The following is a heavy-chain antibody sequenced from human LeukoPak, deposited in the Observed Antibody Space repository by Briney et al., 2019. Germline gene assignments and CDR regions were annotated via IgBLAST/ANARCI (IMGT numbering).Heavy chain of an antibody. CDR2: NSSSSSYI. Sequence: GGSLRLSCAASGFTFSSYSMNWVRQAPGKGLEWVSSNSSSSSYIYYADSVKGRFTISRDNAKNSLYLQMNSLRAEDTAVYYCARDVFLSGTSHGYWGQGTLVTVSS. V-gene: IGHV3-21*01. J-gene: IGHJ4*02. CDR3: ARDVFLSGTSHGY. CDR1: GFTFSSYS. D-gene: IGHD1-1*01.